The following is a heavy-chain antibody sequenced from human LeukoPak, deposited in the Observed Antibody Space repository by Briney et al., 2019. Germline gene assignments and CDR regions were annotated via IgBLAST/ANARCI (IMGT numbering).Heavy chain of an antibody. D-gene: IGHD2-15*01. Sequence: GGSLRLSCAASGFTVSSYAMSWVRQAPGKGLEWVSAISGSGGSTYYADSVKGRFTISRDNSKNTLYLQMNSLRAEDTAVYYCAKDRGRGVVAGTYYFDYWGQGTLVTVSS. CDR3: AKDRGRGVVAGTYYFDY. V-gene: IGHV3-23*01. J-gene: IGHJ4*02. CDR1: GFTVSSYA. CDR2: ISGSGGST.